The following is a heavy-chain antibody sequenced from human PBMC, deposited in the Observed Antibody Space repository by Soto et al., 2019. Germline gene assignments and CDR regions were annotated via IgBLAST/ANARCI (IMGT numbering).Heavy chain of an antibody. CDR2: IYPGDSDT. Sequence: GESLKISCKASGYSFSTYWIAWVRQRPGKGLDWMGIIYPGDSDTRYSPSFQGQVTISVDNSIDTAYLEWTTLRASDSAMYYCARHSLATPTGDYWGQGTRVTVSS. J-gene: IGHJ4*02. CDR3: ARHSLATPTGDY. D-gene: IGHD5-12*01. CDR1: GYSFSTYW. V-gene: IGHV5-51*01.